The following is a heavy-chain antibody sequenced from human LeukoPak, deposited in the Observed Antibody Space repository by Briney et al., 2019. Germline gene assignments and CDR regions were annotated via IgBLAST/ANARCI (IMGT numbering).Heavy chain of an antibody. D-gene: IGHD2-15*01. V-gene: IGHV3-23*01. CDR3: AKIGSVVVPAAVGGHY. CDR2: INSAGDTT. J-gene: IGHJ4*02. CDR1: GFTFSSYA. Sequence: GGSLRLSCAVSGFTFSSYAINWVRQAPGKGLEWVSTINSAGDTTYYADSVKGRSTISRDNSKNTLFLQMSGLRVEDTAIYYCAKIGSVVVPAAVGGHYWGQGTLVTVSS.